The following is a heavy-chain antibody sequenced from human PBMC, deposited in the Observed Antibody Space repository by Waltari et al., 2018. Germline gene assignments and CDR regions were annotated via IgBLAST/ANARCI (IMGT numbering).Heavy chain of an antibody. D-gene: IGHD3-3*01. CDR1: GGSISISSFF. Sequence: QLQLQESGPGLVKPSETLSLTCSVSGGSISISSFFWGWIRQPPGKGLERIGSLYYTGNTYYNPSLKSRVTISADTSKNQFSLKLSSVTAADTAVYYCARHMPYYDSIYYFDYWGQGTLVTVSS. V-gene: IGHV4-39*01. CDR3: ARHMPYYDSIYYFDY. CDR2: LYYTGNT. J-gene: IGHJ4*02.